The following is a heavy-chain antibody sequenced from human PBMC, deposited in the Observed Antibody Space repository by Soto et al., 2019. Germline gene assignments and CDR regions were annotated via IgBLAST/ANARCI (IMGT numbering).Heavy chain of an antibody. J-gene: IGHJ3*01. Sequence: ASVKVSCKASGYTFTNYAMHWVRQAPGQRLEWMGWINAGNGNTKYSQKFQGRVTITRDTSASTAYMELSSLRSEDTAVYYCARDQDVDTAMLDAFDVWGQGTMVTV. CDR1: GYTFTNYA. D-gene: IGHD5-18*01. CDR3: ARDQDVDTAMLDAFDV. CDR2: INAGNGNT. V-gene: IGHV1-3*01.